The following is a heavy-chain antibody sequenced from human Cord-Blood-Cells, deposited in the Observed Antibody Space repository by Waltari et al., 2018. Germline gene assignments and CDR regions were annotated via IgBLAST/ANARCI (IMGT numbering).Heavy chain of an antibody. Sequence: QLQLQESGPGLVKPSETLSLTCTVSAGSISSSSYYWGWIRQPPGKGLEWIGSIYYSGSTYYNPSLKSRVTISVDTSKNQFSLKLSSVTAADTAVHYCASNPGIIAPWGQGTLVTVSS. CDR1: AGSISSSSYY. V-gene: IGHV4-39*01. D-gene: IGHD6-13*01. CDR3: ASNPGIIAP. CDR2: IYYSGST. J-gene: IGHJ5*02.